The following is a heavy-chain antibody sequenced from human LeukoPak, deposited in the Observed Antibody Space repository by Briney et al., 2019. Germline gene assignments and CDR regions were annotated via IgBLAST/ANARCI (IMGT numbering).Heavy chain of an antibody. D-gene: IGHD3-3*01. CDR2: IWYDGSSK. V-gene: IGHV3-30*02. CDR1: GFSFSAYG. Sequence: QPGGSLRLSCAASGFSFSAYGVHWVRQAPGKGLEWVAVIWYDGSSKDYADSVKGRFTLSRDNSKNTLYLQMNSLRAEDTAVYYCAHPISYWGQGTLVTVSS. J-gene: IGHJ4*02. CDR3: AHPISY.